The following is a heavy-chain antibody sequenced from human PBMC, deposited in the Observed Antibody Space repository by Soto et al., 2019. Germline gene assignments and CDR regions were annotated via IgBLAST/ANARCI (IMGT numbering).Heavy chain of an antibody. D-gene: IGHD1-26*01. V-gene: IGHV4-59*01. Sequence: PSETLSLTXTVSGGSISNYYWSWIRQPPGKGLEWIGYIYYSGSTDYDPSLKSRVTISVDTSKNQFSLKLSSVTAADTAVYYCSRRGAAYFTFWGRGTLSTLS. CDR1: GGSISNYY. J-gene: IGHJ4*02. CDR2: IYYSGST. CDR3: SRRGAAYFTF.